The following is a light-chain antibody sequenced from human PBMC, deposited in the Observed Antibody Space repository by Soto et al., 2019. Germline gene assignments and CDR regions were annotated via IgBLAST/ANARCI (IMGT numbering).Light chain of an antibody. CDR3: QQHGRSQT. V-gene: IGKV3-20*01. CDR2: GAS. J-gene: IGKJ4*01. CDR1: QSVSSTF. Sequence: EIVLTQSPGTLSLSPGESATLSWRASQSVSSTFLAWYQQKPGQAPRLLIYGASSRATGIPDRFSGSGSGTDFTLTISRLEPEDFAVYYCQQHGRSQTFGGGTKVEIK.